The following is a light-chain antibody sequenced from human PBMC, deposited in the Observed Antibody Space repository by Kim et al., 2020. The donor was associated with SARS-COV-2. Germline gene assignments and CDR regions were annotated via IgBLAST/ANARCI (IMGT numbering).Light chain of an antibody. CDR3: AAWDDSLNGYV. CDR1: SANIGTNT. J-gene: IGLJ1*01. V-gene: IGLV1-44*01. Sequence: GQRDTIFCSGSSANIGTNTVNWYPHLPGPAPKLLISRTSQRPSGVPDRFSGSKSDSSASLAISGLQSEDEADYYCAAWDDSLNGYVFATGTKVTVL. CDR2: RTS.